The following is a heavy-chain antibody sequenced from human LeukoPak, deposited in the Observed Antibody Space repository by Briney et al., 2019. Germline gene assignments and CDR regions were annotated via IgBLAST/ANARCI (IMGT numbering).Heavy chain of an antibody. D-gene: IGHD3-10*01. V-gene: IGHV1-2*02. CDR2: INPNSGGT. CDR1: GYTFTGYY. CDR3: ARDTGMLRGNYYMDV. J-gene: IGHJ6*03. Sequence: ASVKLSCKASGYTFTGYYIHWVRQAPGQGLEWMGWINPNSGGTNYAQKFQGRVTMTRDTSISTAYVELSRLTSDDTAVYYCARDTGMLRGNYYMDVWGKGTTVTVSS.